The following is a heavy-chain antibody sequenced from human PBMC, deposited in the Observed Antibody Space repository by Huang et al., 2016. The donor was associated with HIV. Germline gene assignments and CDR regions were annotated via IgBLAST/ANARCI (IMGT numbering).Heavy chain of an antibody. V-gene: IGHV4-34*01. J-gene: IGHJ6*02. CDR2: VNDSGAT. CDR1: GGSFTGNY. D-gene: IGHD3-3*01. CDR3: ARQWAVLEWLLGLDV. Sequence: QMQLQQRGAGLLKPSETLSLTCGVSGGSFTGNYLSWIRQAPGKGLEGIGAVNDSGATNYNPSLKGRVTISLDKSNRELSLRLTSVTAADTAVYYCARQWAVLEWLLGLDVWGQGTTVIVSS.